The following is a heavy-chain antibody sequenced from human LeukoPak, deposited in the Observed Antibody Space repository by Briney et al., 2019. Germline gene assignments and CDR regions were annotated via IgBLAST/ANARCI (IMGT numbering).Heavy chain of an antibody. CDR1: GFTFSSYS. Sequence: GGSLRLSCAASGFTFSSYSINWVRQDPGKGLEWVSSISSSSSYIYYADSVKGRFTISRDNAMNSLYLQMNSLRAEDTAVYYCNTAMVPPAFDYWGQGTLVTVSS. J-gene: IGHJ4*02. CDR3: NTAMVPPAFDY. CDR2: ISSSSSYI. D-gene: IGHD5-18*01. V-gene: IGHV3-21*01.